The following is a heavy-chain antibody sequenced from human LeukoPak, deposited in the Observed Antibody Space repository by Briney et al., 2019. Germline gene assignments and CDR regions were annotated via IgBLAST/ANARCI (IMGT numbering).Heavy chain of an antibody. Sequence: GASVKVSCKVSGYTLTELSMHWVRQAPGKGLEWMGGFDPEDGETIYAQKFQGRVTMTEDTSTDTAYMELSSLRSEDTAVYYCATQRSGSYYIGAFDIWGQGTMVTVSS. CDR2: FDPEDGET. D-gene: IGHD3-10*01. V-gene: IGHV1-24*01. CDR1: GYTLTELS. CDR3: ATQRSGSYYIGAFDI. J-gene: IGHJ3*02.